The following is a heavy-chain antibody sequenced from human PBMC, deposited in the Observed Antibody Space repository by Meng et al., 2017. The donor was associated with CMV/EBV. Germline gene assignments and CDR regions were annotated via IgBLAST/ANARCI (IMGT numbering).Heavy chain of an antibody. CDR1: GFSLSTSGVG. CDR2: IYWDDDK. D-gene: IGHD6-13*01. CDR3: ARIAAAGRFDY. V-gene: IGHV2-5*02. J-gene: IGHJ4*02. Sequence: QITLKEPCPTLVKPTQTLTLTCTFSGFSLSTSGVGVGWIRQPPGKALEWLALIYWDDDKRYSPSLKSRLTITKDTSKNQVVLTMTNMDPVDTATYYCARIAAAGRFDYWGQGTLVTVSS.